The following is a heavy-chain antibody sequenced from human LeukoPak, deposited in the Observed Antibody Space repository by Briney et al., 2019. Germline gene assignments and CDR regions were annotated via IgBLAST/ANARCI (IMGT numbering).Heavy chain of an antibody. J-gene: IGHJ4*02. CDR1: GGSFSGYY. CDR2: INHSGST. CDR3: ARGRFRYYLDY. Sequence: SETLSLTCAVYGGSFSGYYWSWIRQPPGKGLEWIGEINHSGSTNYNPSLKSRVTISVDTSKNQFSLKLSSVTAADTAVYYCARGRFRYYLDYWGQGTLVTVSS. D-gene: IGHD3-3*01. V-gene: IGHV4-34*01.